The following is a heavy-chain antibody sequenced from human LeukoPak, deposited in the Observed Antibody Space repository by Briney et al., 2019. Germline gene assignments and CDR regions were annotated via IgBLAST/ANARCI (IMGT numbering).Heavy chain of an antibody. D-gene: IGHD2-2*01. J-gene: IGHJ4*02. V-gene: IGHV1-46*01. Sequence: ASVKVSCKASGYTFTSYHMHWVRQAPGQGLEWMGIINPSGGTTNYAQKFRGRVTMTRDMSTSTVYMELSSLRSEDTAVYYCARLRSTNRQTRFDYWGQGTLVTVSS. CDR3: ARLRSTNRQTRFDY. CDR1: GYTFTSYH. CDR2: INPSGGTT.